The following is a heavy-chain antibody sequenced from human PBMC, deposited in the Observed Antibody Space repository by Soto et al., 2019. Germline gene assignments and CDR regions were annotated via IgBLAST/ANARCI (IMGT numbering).Heavy chain of an antibody. V-gene: IGHV4-31*03. CDR2: IYYSGST. CDR1: GGSISSGGYY. J-gene: IGHJ4*02. Sequence: PSETLSLTYTVSGGSISSGGYYWSWIRQHPGKGLEWIGYIYYSGSTYYNPSLKSRVTISVDTSKNQFSLKLSSVTAADTAVYFCARHFSVDYFAYWGQGALVTVS. CDR3: ARHFSVDYFAY.